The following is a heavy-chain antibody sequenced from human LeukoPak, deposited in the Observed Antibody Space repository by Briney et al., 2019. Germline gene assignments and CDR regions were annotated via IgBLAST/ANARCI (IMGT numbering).Heavy chain of an antibody. Sequence: SETLSLTCAVYGGSFSGYYWSWIRQSPGKGLEWIGEINHSGSTNYNPSLKSRVTISVDTSKNQFSLKLSSVTAADTAVYYCASGPPTGYSYVYWGQGTLVTVSA. D-gene: IGHD5-18*01. CDR1: GGSFSGYY. CDR3: ASGPPTGYSYVY. CDR2: INHSGST. V-gene: IGHV4-34*01. J-gene: IGHJ4*02.